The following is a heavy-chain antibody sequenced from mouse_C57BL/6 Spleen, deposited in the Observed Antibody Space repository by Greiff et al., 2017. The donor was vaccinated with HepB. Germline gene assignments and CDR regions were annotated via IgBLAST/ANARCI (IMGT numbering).Heavy chain of an antibody. Sequence: EVKLMESGPGLVKPSQSLSLTCSVTGYSITSGYYWNWIRQFPGNKLEWMGYISYDGSNNYNPSLKNRISITRDTSKNQFFLKLNSVTTEDTATYYCARDYPLYGYDAMDYWGQGTSVTVSS. J-gene: IGHJ4*01. D-gene: IGHD2-2*01. V-gene: IGHV3-6*01. CDR3: ARDYPLYGYDAMDY. CDR1: GYSITSGYY. CDR2: ISYDGSN.